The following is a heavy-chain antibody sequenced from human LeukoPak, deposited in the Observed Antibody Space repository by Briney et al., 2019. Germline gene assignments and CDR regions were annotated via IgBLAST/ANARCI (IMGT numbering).Heavy chain of an antibody. Sequence: SETLSLTCTVSGGSISSYYWSWIRQPPGKGLEWIGYIYCSGSTNYNPSLKSRVTISVDTSKNQFSLKLSSVTAADTAVYYCARDWQDDGLGNWFDPWGQGTLVTVSS. V-gene: IGHV4-59*01. CDR1: GGSISSYY. J-gene: IGHJ5*02. CDR3: ARDWQDDGLGNWFDP. CDR2: IYCSGST. D-gene: IGHD6-19*01.